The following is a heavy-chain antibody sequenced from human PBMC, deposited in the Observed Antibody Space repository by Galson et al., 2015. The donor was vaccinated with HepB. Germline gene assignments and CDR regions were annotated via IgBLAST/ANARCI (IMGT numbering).Heavy chain of an antibody. V-gene: IGHV4-30-4*07. D-gene: IGHD2-15*01. CDR3: AGMVGYCSGGSCFSTGNFDY. CDR2: IYYSGST. J-gene: IGHJ4*02. CDR1: GGSISSGGYS. Sequence: TLSLTCAVSGGSISSGGYSWSWIRQPPGKGLEWIGYIYYSGSTYYNPSLKSRVTISADTSKNQFSLKLSSVTAADTAVYYCAGMVGYCSGGSCFSTGNFDYWGQGTLVTVSS.